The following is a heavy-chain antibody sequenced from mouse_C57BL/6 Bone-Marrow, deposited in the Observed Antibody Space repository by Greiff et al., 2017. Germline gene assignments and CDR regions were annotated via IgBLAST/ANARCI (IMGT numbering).Heavy chain of an antibody. CDR3: SSNPNYYGSSDPFAY. V-gene: IGHV1-64*01. J-gene: IGHJ3*01. CDR1: GYTFTSYW. D-gene: IGHD1-1*01. CDR2: IHPNSGST. Sequence: QVQLQQPGAELVKPGASVKLSCKASGYTFTSYWMHWVKQRPGQGLEWIGMIHPNSGSTNYNEKFKSKATLTVDKSSSTAYMQLSSLTSEDSAVYYGSSNPNYYGSSDPFAYWGQGTLVTVSA.